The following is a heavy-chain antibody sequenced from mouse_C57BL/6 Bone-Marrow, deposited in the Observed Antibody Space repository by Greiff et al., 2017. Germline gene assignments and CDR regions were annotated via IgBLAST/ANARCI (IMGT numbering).Heavy chain of an antibody. CDR3: AREYRGGYFDV. J-gene: IGHJ1*03. CDR1: GYSITSGYD. V-gene: IGHV3-1*01. Sequence: DVQLQESGPGMVKPSQSLSLTCTVTGYSITSGYDWHWIRHFPGNKLEWMGYISYSGSTNYNPSLKSRISITHDTSKNHFFLKLNSVTTEDTATYYCAREYRGGYFDVWGTGTTVTVSS. D-gene: IGHD5-1*01. CDR2: ISYSGST.